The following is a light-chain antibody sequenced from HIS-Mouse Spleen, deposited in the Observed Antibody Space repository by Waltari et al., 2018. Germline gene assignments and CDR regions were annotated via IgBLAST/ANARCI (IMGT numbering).Light chain of an antibody. CDR3: SSYTSSSTRV. J-gene: IGLJ3*02. CDR2: DVS. V-gene: IGLV2-14*03. Sequence: QSALTQPASVSGSPGQSITISCTGPSSDVGGYNYVSWYQQHTGKAPKLMIYDVSNRPSGVSNRCSGSKSGNTASLTSSGLQAEDEADYYCSSYTSSSTRVFGGGTKLTVL. CDR1: SSDVGGYNY.